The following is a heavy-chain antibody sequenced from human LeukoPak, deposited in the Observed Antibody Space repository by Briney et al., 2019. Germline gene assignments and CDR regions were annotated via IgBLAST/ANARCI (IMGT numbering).Heavy chain of an antibody. Sequence: ASVTVSFTASGYTFTVYYMHWVRQAPGQGLERMGWINPNSGGTNYAQKFQGRVTMTRDTSISTAYMELSRLRSDDTAVYYCARRMGTDWDDTFDIWGQGTMVTVSS. CDR3: ARRMGTDWDDTFDI. CDR1: GYTFTVYY. J-gene: IGHJ3*02. V-gene: IGHV1-2*02. CDR2: INPNSGGT. D-gene: IGHD3/OR15-3a*01.